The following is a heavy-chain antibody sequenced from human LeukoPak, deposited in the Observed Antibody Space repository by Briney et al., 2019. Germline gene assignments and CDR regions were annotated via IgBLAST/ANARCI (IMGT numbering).Heavy chain of an antibody. CDR1: GLSFSVNA. J-gene: IGHJ4*02. V-gene: IGHV3-48*02. Sequence: GGSLRLSCAASGLSFSVNAMNWVRQAPGKGLEWVSYISASSSATYYADPVKGRFTTSRHNARNSLYLQMDSLRDEDTAVYYCARDFNGAYDYWGQGTLVAVSS. CDR3: ARDFNGAYDY. D-gene: IGHD2-8*01. CDR2: ISASSSAT.